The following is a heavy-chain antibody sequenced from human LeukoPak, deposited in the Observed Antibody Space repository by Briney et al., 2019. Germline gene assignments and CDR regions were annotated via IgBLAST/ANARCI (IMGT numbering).Heavy chain of an antibody. CDR2: IIPIFGTA. CDR1: GGTFSSYA. J-gene: IGHJ4*02. V-gene: IGHV1-69*13. CDR3: ARFKHYYDSSGYFRSGFDY. D-gene: IGHD3-22*01. Sequence: SVKFSCKASGGTFSSYAISWVRRAPGQGLEWMGGIIPIFGTANYAQKFQGRVTITADESTSTAYMELSSLRSEDTAVYYCARFKHYYDSSGYFRSGFDYWGQGTLVTVSS.